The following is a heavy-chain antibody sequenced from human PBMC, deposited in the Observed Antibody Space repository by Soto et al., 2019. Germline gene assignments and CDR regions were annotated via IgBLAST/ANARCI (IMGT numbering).Heavy chain of an antibody. Sequence: QVQLQESGPGLAKPSETLSLTCTVSGGSISSYYWSWIRQPPGKGLEWIGYIYYSGSTNYNPSLKSRVTISVDTSKNQFSLKLSSVTAADTAVYYCARTTVTRKFDYWGQGTLVTVSS. J-gene: IGHJ4*02. CDR3: ARTTVTRKFDY. CDR1: GGSISSYY. CDR2: IYYSGST. V-gene: IGHV4-59*01. D-gene: IGHD4-17*01.